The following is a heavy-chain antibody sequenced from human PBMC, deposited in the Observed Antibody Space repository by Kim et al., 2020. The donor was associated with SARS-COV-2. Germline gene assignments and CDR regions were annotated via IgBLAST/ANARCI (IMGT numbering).Heavy chain of an antibody. Sequence: GGSLRLSCAASGFTFDDYPMHWVRQAPGKGLEWVSGISSNSDTIAYADSLKGRFTISRDNAKNSLYLQMNSLRLEDTALYYCAKRDCGSSRHFDYWGQGTLGPVSS. CDR2: ISSNSDTI. V-gene: IGHV3-9*01. CDR3: AKRDCGSSRHFDY. CDR1: GFTFDDYP. D-gene: IGHD1-26*01. J-gene: IGHJ4*02.